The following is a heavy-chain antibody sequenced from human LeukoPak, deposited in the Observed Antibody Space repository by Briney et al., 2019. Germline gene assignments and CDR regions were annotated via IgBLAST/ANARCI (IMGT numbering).Heavy chain of an antibody. V-gene: IGHV1-3*01. CDR1: GYTFTSYA. D-gene: IGHD1-26*01. Sequence: GASVKVSCKASGYTFTSYAMHWVRQAPGQRLEWMGWINAGNGNTKYSQKFQGRVTITRDTSASTAYMELSSLRSEDTAVYYCARERPPLVGATRPYYFDYWGQGTLVTVSS. CDR3: ARERPPLVGATRPYYFDY. CDR2: INAGNGNT. J-gene: IGHJ4*02.